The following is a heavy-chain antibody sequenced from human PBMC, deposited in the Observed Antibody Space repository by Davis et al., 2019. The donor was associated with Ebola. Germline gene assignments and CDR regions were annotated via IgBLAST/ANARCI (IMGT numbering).Heavy chain of an antibody. J-gene: IGHJ6*03. D-gene: IGHD6-6*01. CDR1: GFTFSSYG. CDR2: IRYDGSNK. Sequence: PGGSLRLSCAASGFTFSSYGMHWVRQAPGKGLEWVAFIRYDGSNKYYADSVKGRFTISRDNSKNTLYLQMNSLRAEDTAVYYCAKDQGAARRYYYMDVWGKGTTVTVSS. CDR3: AKDQGAARRYYYMDV. V-gene: IGHV3-30*02.